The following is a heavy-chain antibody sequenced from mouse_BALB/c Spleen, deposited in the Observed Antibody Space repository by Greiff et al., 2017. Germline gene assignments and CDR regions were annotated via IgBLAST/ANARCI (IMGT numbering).Heavy chain of an antibody. CDR1: GFTFSDYG. J-gene: IGHJ2*01. CDR3: AREERAWALDY. V-gene: IGHV5-15*02. CDR2: ISNLAYSI. D-gene: IGHD3-3*01. Sequence: EVKVEESGGGLVQPGGSRKLSCAASGFTFSDYGMAWVRQAPGKGPEWVAFISNLAYSIYYADTVTGRFTISRENAKNTLYLEMSSLRSEDTAMYYCAREERAWALDYWGQGTTLTVSS.